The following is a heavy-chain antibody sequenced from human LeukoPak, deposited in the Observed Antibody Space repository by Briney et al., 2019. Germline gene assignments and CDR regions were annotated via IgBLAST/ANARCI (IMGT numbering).Heavy chain of an antibody. CDR1: GGSISSSSYY. V-gene: IGHV4-39*01. J-gene: IGHJ4*02. CDR2: IYYSGST. Sequence: PSETLSLTCTVSGGSISSSSYYWGWIRQPPGKGLEWIGSIYYSGSTYYNPSLKSRVTISVDTSKNQFSLKLSSVTAADTAVHYCVKGYSGYKPSGYWGQGTLVTVSS. D-gene: IGHD5-12*01. CDR3: VKGYSGYKPSGY.